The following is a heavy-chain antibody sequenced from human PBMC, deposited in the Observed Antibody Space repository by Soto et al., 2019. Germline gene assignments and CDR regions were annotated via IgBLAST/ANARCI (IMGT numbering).Heavy chain of an antibody. CDR2: INPNNSLT. J-gene: IGHJ5*02. CDR3: ARQVQWTTGIFTWFDP. V-gene: IGHV1-2*04. Sequence: ASVKVSCKASGYTFTGYYMHWVRQAPGQGLEWMGWINPNNSLTKYAQKFQGWVTMTTDTSSSTAYMELSSLTSHDTAVYYCARQVQWTTGIFTWFDPWGKGTPVTVSS. CDR1: GYTFTGYY. D-gene: IGHD4-17*01.